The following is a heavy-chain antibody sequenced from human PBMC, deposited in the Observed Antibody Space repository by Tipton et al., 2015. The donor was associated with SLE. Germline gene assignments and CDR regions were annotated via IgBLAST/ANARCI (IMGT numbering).Heavy chain of an antibody. D-gene: IGHD1-26*01. CDR2: ISSNGGST. V-gene: IGHV3-64*02. J-gene: IGHJ4*02. CDR3: AIDSGGSYDY. Sequence: SLRLSCAASGFTFSNYAMEWVRQAPGKGLEYVSDISSNGGSTHYADSVKGRFTISRDNSKNTLYLQMGSLRAEDMAVYYCAIDSGGSYDYWGQGTLVTVSS. CDR1: GFTFSNYA.